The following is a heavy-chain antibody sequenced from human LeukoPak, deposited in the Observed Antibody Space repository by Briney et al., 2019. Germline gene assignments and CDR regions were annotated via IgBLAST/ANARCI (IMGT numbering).Heavy chain of an antibody. D-gene: IGHD2-15*01. Sequence: GGSLRLSCAGSGFTFSTYFMVWVRQAPGKGLECVSVISGSGGSTYFADSVKGRFTISRDNAKSTLYLQIGSLRAEDMAVYHCARKGSGYFDAFDIWGQKTMVTVSS. CDR2: ISGSGGST. V-gene: IGHV3-64*02. J-gene: IGHJ3*02. CDR1: GFTFSTYF. CDR3: ARKGSGYFDAFDI.